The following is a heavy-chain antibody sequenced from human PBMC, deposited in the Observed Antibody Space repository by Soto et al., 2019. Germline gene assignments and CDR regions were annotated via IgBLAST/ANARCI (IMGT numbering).Heavy chain of an antibody. V-gene: IGHV1-24*01. J-gene: IGHJ3*02. CDR1: GYTLTELS. CDR2: FDPEDGET. CDR3: ATVGVGKSSWYAFDI. Sequence: ASVKVSCKVSGYTLTELSMHWVRQAPGKGLEWMGGFDPEDGETIYAQKFQGRVTMTEDTSTDTAYMELSSLRSEDTAVYYSATVGVGKSSWYAFDIWGQGTMVTVSS. D-gene: IGHD6-13*01.